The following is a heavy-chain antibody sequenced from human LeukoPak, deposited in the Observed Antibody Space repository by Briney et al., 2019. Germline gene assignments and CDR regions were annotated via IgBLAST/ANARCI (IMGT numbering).Heavy chain of an antibody. J-gene: IGHJ4*02. CDR1: GGSISSYY. CDR2: IYYSGST. D-gene: IGHD3-3*01. V-gene: IGHV4-59*01. Sequence: PSETLSLTCTVSGGSISSYYWSWIRQPPGKGLEWIGYIYYSGSTNYNPSLKSRVTISVDTSKNQFSLKLSSVTTADTAVYYCAAPGFGVVMRYWGRGTLVTVSS. CDR3: AAPGFGVVMRY.